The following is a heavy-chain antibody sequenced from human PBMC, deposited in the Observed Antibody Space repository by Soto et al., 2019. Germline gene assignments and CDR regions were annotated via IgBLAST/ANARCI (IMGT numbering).Heavy chain of an antibody. J-gene: IGHJ6*02. V-gene: IGHV1-69*12. Sequence: QVQLVQSGAEVKKPGSSVKVSCKASGGTFSSYAISWVRQAPGQGLEWMGGIIPIFGTANYAQKFQGRVTITADESTITAYMELSNLSSEDTAVYYCASVDYYFWSGSGGGMDVWGQGTTVTVSS. D-gene: IGHD3-3*01. CDR1: GGTFSSYA. CDR2: IIPIFGTA. CDR3: ASVDYYFWSGSGGGMDV.